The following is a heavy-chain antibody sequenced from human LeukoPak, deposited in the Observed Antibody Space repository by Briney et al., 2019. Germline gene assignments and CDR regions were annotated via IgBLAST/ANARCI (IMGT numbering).Heavy chain of an antibody. CDR2: IIPIFGTA. Sequence: ASVKVSCKASGYTFTGYYMHWVRQAPGQGLEWMGGIIPIFGTANYAQKFQGRVTIITDESMTTTYMELSSLRSEDTAVYFCARGDYSNYRGYYYYYYMDVWGKGTTVTVSS. CDR3: ARGDYSNYRGYYYYYYMDV. CDR1: GYTFTGYY. D-gene: IGHD4-11*01. V-gene: IGHV1-69*05. J-gene: IGHJ6*03.